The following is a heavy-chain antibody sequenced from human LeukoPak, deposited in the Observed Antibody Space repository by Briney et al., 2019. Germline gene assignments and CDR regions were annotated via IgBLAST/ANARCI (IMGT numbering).Heavy chain of an antibody. D-gene: IGHD2-2*01. V-gene: IGHV3-23*01. CDR3: AKDLILVLPAAYDY. J-gene: IGHJ4*02. CDR1: GSSSSYV. Sequence: TGGSLRLSCAVSGSSSSYVMTWVLQAPGRGLEWVSTLSASGGSTYYADSVKGRFTISRDNSKNTLYLQMSSLRAEDTAVYFCAKDLILVLPAAYDYWGQGTLVTVSS. CDR2: LSASGGST.